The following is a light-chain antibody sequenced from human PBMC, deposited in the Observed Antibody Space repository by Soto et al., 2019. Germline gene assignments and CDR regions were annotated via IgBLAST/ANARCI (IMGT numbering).Light chain of an antibody. CDR2: DAS. V-gene: IGKV3-20*01. CDR1: QSVSSSY. Sequence: EIVLTQSPGTLSLSPGERATLSCRASQSVSSSYLAWYQQKPGQAPRLLIYDASNRASGTPARFSGSGSGTDFTLTISRLEPEDYAVYYCQKYGHSLWTCGQGTKGDIK. CDR3: QKYGHSLWT. J-gene: IGKJ1*01.